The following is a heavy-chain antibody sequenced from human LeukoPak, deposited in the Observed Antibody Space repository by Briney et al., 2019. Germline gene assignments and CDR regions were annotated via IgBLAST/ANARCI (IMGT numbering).Heavy chain of an antibody. CDR2: IYHSGST. CDR1: GGSFSGYY. Sequence: SETLSLTCAVYGGSFSGYYWSWIRQPPGKGLEWIGSIYHSGSTYYNPSLKSRVTISVDTSKNQFSLKLSSVTAADTAVYYCARDGIFGVAHYYMDVWGKGTTVTVSS. V-gene: IGHV4-34*01. D-gene: IGHD3-3*01. CDR3: ARDGIFGVAHYYMDV. J-gene: IGHJ6*03.